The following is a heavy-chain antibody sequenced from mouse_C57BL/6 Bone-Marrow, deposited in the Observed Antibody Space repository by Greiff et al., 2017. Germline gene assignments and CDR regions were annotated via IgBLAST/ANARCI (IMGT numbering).Heavy chain of an antibody. V-gene: IGHV1-69*01. CDR1: GYTFTSYW. J-gene: IGHJ2*01. D-gene: IGHD1-1*01. CDR3: ASITGNYFDY. Sequence: QVQLQQSGAELVMPGASVKLSCKASGYTFTSYWMHWVKQRPGQGLEWIGEIDPSDSYTNYNQKFKGKSTLTVDKSSSTAYMQLSSLTSEDSAVYYCASITGNYFDYWGQGTTLTVSS. CDR2: IDPSDSYT.